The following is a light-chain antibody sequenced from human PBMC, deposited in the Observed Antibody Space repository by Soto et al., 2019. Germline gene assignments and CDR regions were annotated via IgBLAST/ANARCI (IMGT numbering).Light chain of an antibody. CDR2: TNT. V-gene: IGLV1-40*01. CDR3: QSYDSSLSGSV. Sequence: QAVVTQPPAVSGAPGQRVTISCSGSSSNIGAGHGVHWYQQLPGTAPKLLIYTNTNRPSGVPDRFSASKSGTSASLAITGLQADDEAYYYCQSYDSSLSGSVFGGGTKLTVL. CDR1: SSNIGAGHG. J-gene: IGLJ2*01.